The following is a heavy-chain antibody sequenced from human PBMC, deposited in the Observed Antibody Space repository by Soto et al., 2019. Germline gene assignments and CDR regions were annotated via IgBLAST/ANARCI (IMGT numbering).Heavy chain of an antibody. Sequence: SETLSLTCAVYGGSFSGYYWSWIRQPPGKGLEWIGEINHSGSTNYNPSLKSRVTISVDTSKNQFSLKLSSVTAADTAVYYCASGYDLNDAFDIWGQGTMVTVSS. J-gene: IGHJ3*02. CDR3: ASGYDLNDAFDI. CDR1: GGSFSGYY. CDR2: INHSGST. V-gene: IGHV4-34*01. D-gene: IGHD3-3*01.